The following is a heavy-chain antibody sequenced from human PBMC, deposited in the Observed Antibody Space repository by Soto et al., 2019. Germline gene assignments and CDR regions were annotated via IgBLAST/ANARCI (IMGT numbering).Heavy chain of an antibody. J-gene: IGHJ4*02. D-gene: IGHD4-4*01. CDR1: GFSVSGSY. Sequence: DVPVVESGGGLVQPGGSLRLSCAVSGFSVSGSYMCWVRQAPGKGLEWVSGVYSGGNAYYADSVKGRFTISRDNSRNTVFLQMNSLRVADTAVYYCARSKVDWGQGTLVTVSS. CDR2: VYSGGNA. V-gene: IGHV3-66*01. CDR3: ARSKVD.